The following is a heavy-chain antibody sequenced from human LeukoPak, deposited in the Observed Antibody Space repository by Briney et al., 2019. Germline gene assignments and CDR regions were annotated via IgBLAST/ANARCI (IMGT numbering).Heavy chain of an antibody. CDR3: ARATAKQQLARGFDY. CDR2: IIPILGIA. CDR1: GGTFSSYA. V-gene: IGHV1-69*04. J-gene: IGHJ4*02. Sequence: SVKVSCKASGGTFSSYAISGVRQAPGQGREWMGRIIPILGIANYAQKFQGRVTITAYKSTSTAYMELSSLRPEDTAVYYCARATAKQQLARGFDYWGQGTLVTVSS. D-gene: IGHD6-13*01.